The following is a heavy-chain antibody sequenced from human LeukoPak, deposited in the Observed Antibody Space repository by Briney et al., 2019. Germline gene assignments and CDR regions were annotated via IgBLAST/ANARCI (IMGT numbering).Heavy chain of an antibody. D-gene: IGHD3-3*01. J-gene: IGHJ4*02. CDR1: GYTFTSYA. Sequence: ASVKVSCKASGYTFTSYAMHWVRQAPGQRLEWMGWINAGNGNTKYSQKFQGRVTITADESTSTAYMELSSLRSEDTAVYYCARIRSIELEWSENYFDYWGQGTLVTVSS. V-gene: IGHV1-3*01. CDR2: INAGNGNT. CDR3: ARIRSIELEWSENYFDY.